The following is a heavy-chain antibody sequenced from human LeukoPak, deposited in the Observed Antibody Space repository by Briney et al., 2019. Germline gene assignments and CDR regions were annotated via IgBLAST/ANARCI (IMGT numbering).Heavy chain of an antibody. CDR2: INHSGST. V-gene: IGHV4-34*01. Sequence: SETLPLTCAVYGGSFSGYYWSWIRQPPGKGLEWIGEINHSGSTNYNPSLKSRVTISVDTSKNQFSLKLSSVTAADTAVYYCARQHCSSTSCQDAFDIWGQGTMVTVSS. D-gene: IGHD2-2*01. CDR3: ARQHCSSTSCQDAFDI. CDR1: GGSFSGYY. J-gene: IGHJ3*02.